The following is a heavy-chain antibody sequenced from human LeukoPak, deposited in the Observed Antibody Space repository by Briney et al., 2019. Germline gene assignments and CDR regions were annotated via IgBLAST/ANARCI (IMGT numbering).Heavy chain of an antibody. Sequence: GESLKISCTASGYSFTTYWLGWVRQMPGKGLEWMGIIYPADSTAHYSPSFQGQVTISVDKSTNTAYLQWSRLKASDTAIYFCARHYDFGRGYRPPHYWGQGSLVTVSS. D-gene: IGHD3/OR15-3a*01. J-gene: IGHJ4*02. CDR3: ARHYDFGRGYRPPHY. CDR2: IYPADSTA. V-gene: IGHV5-51*01. CDR1: GYSFTTYW.